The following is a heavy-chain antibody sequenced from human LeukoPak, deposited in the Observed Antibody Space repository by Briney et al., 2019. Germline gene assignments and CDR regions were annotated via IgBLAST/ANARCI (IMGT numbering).Heavy chain of an antibody. V-gene: IGHV3-7*01. Sequence: GGSLRLSCGVSGVTFSSYWINWVRQVPGKGLEWVANIKQDGSEKYYVDSVKGRFTISRDNTKNSLYLRMNSLRAEDTAVYYCARDDYDFWSGLDVWGKGTTVTVSS. J-gene: IGHJ6*04. CDR3: ARDDYDFWSGLDV. CDR2: IKQDGSEK. CDR1: GVTFSSYW. D-gene: IGHD3-3*01.